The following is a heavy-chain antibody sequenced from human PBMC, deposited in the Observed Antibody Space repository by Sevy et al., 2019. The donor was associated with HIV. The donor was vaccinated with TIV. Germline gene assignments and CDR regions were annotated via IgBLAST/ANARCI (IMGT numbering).Heavy chain of an antibody. CDR1: GYTFTSYR. D-gene: IGHD3-3*01. J-gene: IGHJ3*02. V-gene: IGHV1-18*01. Sequence: ASVKVSCKASGYTFTSYRINWVRQAPGQGLEWMGWISAHNGDTNYAQKLQGRVTMITDTSTTTAYMELRSLRSDDTAVYYCARALDDFWSGYYAFDIWGQGTMVTVSS. CDR3: ARALDDFWSGYYAFDI. CDR2: ISAHNGDT.